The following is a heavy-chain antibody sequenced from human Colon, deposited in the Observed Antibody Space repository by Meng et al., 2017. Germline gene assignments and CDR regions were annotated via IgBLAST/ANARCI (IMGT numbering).Heavy chain of an antibody. J-gene: IGHJ4*02. CDR1: GASVSSGNHY. CDR2: VDYSGST. CDR3: AGGPWEFDY. Sequence: QVQRQESGPGRLRPSEPLSLPCTVAGASVSSGNHYWSWIRQPPGKGLEYIAYVDYSGSTHYNPSLKSRVTMSVDTSKKQLSLKLSSVTAADTAVYYCAGGPWEFDYWGQGTLVTVSS. D-gene: IGHD1-26*01. V-gene: IGHV4-61*01.